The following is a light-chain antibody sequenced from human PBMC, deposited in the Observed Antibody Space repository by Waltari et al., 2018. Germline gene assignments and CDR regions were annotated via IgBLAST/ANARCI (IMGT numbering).Light chain of an antibody. CDR2: DAS. J-gene: IGKJ2*01. Sequence: EIVLTQSPATLSLSPGDRATLSCRASQSVRNYLAWYRQKPGQAPRLLIYDASERAPGIPARFSGSGSGTDFTLTISSLEPDDFAVYYCQHRHNWPPTFTFGQGTKLE. CDR3: QHRHNWPPTFT. V-gene: IGKV3-11*01. CDR1: QSVRNY.